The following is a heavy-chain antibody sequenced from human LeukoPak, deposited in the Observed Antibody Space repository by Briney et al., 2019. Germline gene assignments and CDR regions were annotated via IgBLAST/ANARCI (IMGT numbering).Heavy chain of an antibody. D-gene: IGHD1-26*01. CDR2: IYSDNT. V-gene: IGHV3-53*01. Sequence: PGGSLRLSCTVSGFTVSSNSMSWVRQAPGKGLEWVSFIYSDNTHYSDSVKGRFTISRDNSKNTLYLQMNSLKASDTAMYYCARHRGSQYAGLPNYYYYHMDVWGKGPRSPSP. CDR1: GFTVSSNS. J-gene: IGHJ6*03. CDR3: ARHRGSQYAGLPNYYYYHMDV.